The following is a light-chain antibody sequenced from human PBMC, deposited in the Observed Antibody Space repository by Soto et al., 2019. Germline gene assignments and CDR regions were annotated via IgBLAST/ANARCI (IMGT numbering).Light chain of an antibody. J-gene: IGKJ1*01. CDR3: QQDCNFPPT. Sequence: PGERVTLSCSASQSVSSSYLTWYQQKPGQAPSLLIYGASTRATSIPARFSGSGSGTDFTLTISSLLPEDLAVYYCQQDCNFPPTFGQGSKVEVK. CDR1: QSVSSSY. CDR2: GAS. V-gene: IGKV3D-7*01.